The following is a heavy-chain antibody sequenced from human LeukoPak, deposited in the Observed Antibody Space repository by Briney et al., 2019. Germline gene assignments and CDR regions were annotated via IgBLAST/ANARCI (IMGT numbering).Heavy chain of an antibody. Sequence: GGSLRLSCAASGFTFSRNYMTWVRHAPGEGLEWVSVVYSNNSTYYADSVKGRFTISRDSSNNTLYLQMNSLRVEDTAIYYCARGINMMIVAPGYWGQGTLVTVSS. J-gene: IGHJ4*02. V-gene: IGHV3-53*01. CDR2: VYSNNST. D-gene: IGHD3-22*01. CDR3: ARGINMMIVAPGY. CDR1: GFTFSRNY.